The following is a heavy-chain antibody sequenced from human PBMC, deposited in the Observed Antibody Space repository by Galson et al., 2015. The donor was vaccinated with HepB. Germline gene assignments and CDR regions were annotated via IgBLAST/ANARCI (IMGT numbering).Heavy chain of an antibody. V-gene: IGHV3-11*01. D-gene: IGHD3-10*01. CDR3: ARDYYGSGSYARFDP. J-gene: IGHJ5*02. Sequence: SLRLSCAASGFTFGDYYMSWIRQAPGKGLEWISYISGSGDTVHYADSVKGRFTISRDNAKNSLSPQMSSLTAEDTAVYYCARDYYGSGSYARFDPWGQGTLVTVSS. CDR2: ISGSGDTV. CDR1: GFTFGDYY.